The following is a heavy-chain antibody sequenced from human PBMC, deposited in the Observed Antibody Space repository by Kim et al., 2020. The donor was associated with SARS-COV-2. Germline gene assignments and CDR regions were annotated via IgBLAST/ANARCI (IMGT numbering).Heavy chain of an antibody. CDR1: GGSISSDY. CDR3: ARGFDY. Sequence: SETLSLTCTVSGGSISSDYWSWIWQPPGKGLEWIWYGYYSWSTNSNPSLKSRVTISVDTSKNQYSLTLSSVTAADTAVDYCARGFDYWGHGTLVTVSS. J-gene: IGHJ4*01. V-gene: IGHV4-59*13. CDR2: GYYSWST.